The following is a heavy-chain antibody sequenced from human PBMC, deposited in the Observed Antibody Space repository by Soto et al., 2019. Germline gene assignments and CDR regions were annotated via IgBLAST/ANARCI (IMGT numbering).Heavy chain of an antibody. CDR1: GFTFRNYA. J-gene: IGHJ4*02. CDR2: VSYDGSRI. CDR3: AREDVGKLYFDY. Sequence: QVPLVESGGGVVQPGRSLRLSCAASGFTFRNYAMHWVRQAPGKGLEWVAIVSYDGSRIYYADSVKGRFTISRDNSKTTLYLQMNGLRAEDTAVYYCAREDVGKLYFDYWGQGTLVTVSS. V-gene: IGHV3-30*04. D-gene: IGHD3-10*01.